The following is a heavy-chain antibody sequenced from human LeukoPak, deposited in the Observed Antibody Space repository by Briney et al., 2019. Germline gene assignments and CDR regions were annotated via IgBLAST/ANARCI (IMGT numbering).Heavy chain of an antibody. CDR3: ARDRTVKGYYYYYYMDV. J-gene: IGHJ6*03. CDR1: GGTFSSYA. D-gene: IGHD4-11*01. V-gene: IGHV1-69*04. CDR2: IIPILGIA. Sequence: ASVKVSCKASGGTFSSYAISWVRQAPGQGLEWMGRIIPILGIANYAQKFQGRVTITADKSTSTAYMELSSLRAEDTAVYYCARDRTVKGYYYYYYMDVWGKGTTVTVSS.